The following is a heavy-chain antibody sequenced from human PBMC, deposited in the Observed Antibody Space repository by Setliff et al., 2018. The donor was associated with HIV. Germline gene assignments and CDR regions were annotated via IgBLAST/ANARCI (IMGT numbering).Heavy chain of an antibody. Sequence: ASVKVSCKASGYTFINYGITWVRQAPGQGLEWVAWMSVYNGNTKTAERLQGRVSLTTETSTNTAYMELKSLTSDDTAMYYCARDERITGTTGPFDIWGQGTMVTVSS. D-gene: IGHD1-7*01. CDR2: MSVYNGNT. V-gene: IGHV1-18*01. J-gene: IGHJ3*02. CDR3: ARDERITGTTGPFDI. CDR1: GYTFINYG.